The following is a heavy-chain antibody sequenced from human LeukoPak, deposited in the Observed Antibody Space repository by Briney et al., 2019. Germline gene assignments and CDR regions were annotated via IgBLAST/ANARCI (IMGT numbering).Heavy chain of an antibody. CDR1: GYTFTSYD. V-gene: IGHV1-8*01. CDR2: MNPNSGNT. Sequence: ASVKVSCKASGYTFTSYDINWVRQATGQGLEWMGWMNPNSGNTGYAQKFQGRVSLTRDTSTSTVYMELSSLRSEDTAVYYCAPLTMAGNYWGQGTLVTVSS. D-gene: IGHD4/OR15-4a*01. J-gene: IGHJ4*02. CDR3: APLTMAGNY.